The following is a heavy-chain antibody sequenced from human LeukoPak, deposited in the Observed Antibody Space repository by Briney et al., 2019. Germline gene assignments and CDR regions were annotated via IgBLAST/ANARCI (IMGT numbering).Heavy chain of an antibody. CDR3: ARGDGFTLDF. Sequence: ASVNVSCKASGYTFSAYAVHWVRQAPGQSLEWMGWARAGPTETPYSQKFQGRVTITRDASANIAYMELTSLRSEDTAVYYCARGDGFTLDFWGQGTPVTVSS. D-gene: IGHD5-24*01. J-gene: IGHJ4*02. CDR1: GYTFSAYA. V-gene: IGHV1-3*01. CDR2: ARAGPTET.